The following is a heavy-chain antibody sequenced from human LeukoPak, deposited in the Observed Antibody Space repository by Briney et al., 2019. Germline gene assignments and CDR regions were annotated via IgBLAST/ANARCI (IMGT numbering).Heavy chain of an antibody. D-gene: IGHD3-22*01. CDR2: IYTSGST. CDR3: ARGGYYYDSSGYSLDY. J-gene: IGHJ4*02. Sequence: PSETLSLTCTVSGGSISSYYWSWIRQPAGKGLEWIGRIYTSGSTNYNPSLKSRVTMSVDTSKNQFSLKLSSVTAADTAVYYCARGGYYYDSSGYSLDYWGQGTLVTVSS. V-gene: IGHV4-4*07. CDR1: GGSISSYY.